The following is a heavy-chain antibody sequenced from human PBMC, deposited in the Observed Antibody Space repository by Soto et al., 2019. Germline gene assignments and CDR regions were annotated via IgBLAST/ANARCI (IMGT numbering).Heavy chain of an antibody. CDR3: TLISGSIVGATIPFDY. D-gene: IGHD1-26*01. CDR1: GFTFSGSA. Sequence: PGESLKISCAASGFTFSGSAMHWVRQASGKGLEWVGRIRSKANSYATAYAASVKGRFTISRDDSKNTAYLQMNSLKTEDTAVYYCTLISGSIVGATIPFDYWGQGTLVTVSS. J-gene: IGHJ4*02. CDR2: IRSKANSYAT. V-gene: IGHV3-73*01.